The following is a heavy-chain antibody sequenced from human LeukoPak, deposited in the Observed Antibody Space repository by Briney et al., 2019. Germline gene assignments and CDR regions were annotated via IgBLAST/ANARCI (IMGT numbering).Heavy chain of an antibody. CDR2: VKSKVDGGTT. D-gene: IGHD6-13*01. CDR1: GFTFSSYW. V-gene: IGHV3-15*01. Sequence: PGGSLRLSCAASGFTFSSYWMSWVRQAPGKGLEWVGRVKSKVDGGTTDYAAPAKGRFTISRDDSKNTLYLQMNSLETEDTAVYYCITLSGFSSSLGAAFNIWGQGTMLTVSS. CDR3: ITLSGFSSSLGAAFNI. J-gene: IGHJ3*02.